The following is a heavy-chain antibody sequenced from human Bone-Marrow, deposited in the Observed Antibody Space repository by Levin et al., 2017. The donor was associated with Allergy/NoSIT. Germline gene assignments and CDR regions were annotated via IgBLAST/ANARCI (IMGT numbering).Heavy chain of an antibody. J-gene: IGHJ6*02. CDR3: ARGAVAGTRGGYYYYGMDV. Sequence: GGSLRLSCAASGFTFSSYSMNWVRQAPGKGLEWVSSISSSSSYIYYADSVKGRFTISRDNAKNSLYLQMNSLRAEDTAVYYCARGAVAGTRGGYYYYGMDVWGQGTTVTVSS. D-gene: IGHD6-19*01. CDR1: GFTFSSYS. CDR2: ISSSSSYI. V-gene: IGHV3-21*01.